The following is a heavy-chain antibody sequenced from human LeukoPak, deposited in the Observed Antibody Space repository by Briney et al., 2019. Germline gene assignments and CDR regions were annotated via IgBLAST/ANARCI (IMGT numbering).Heavy chain of an antibody. CDR2: IYYSGST. Sequence: SETLSLTCTVYGGSISSSSYYWGWIRQPPGKGLEWIGSIYYSGSTSYNPSLKSQVTISVDTSKNQFSLKLSSVTAADTAVYYCAREDTARDYWGQGTLVTVSS. CDR1: GGSISSSSYY. V-gene: IGHV4-39*07. J-gene: IGHJ4*02. CDR3: AREDTARDY. D-gene: IGHD5-18*01.